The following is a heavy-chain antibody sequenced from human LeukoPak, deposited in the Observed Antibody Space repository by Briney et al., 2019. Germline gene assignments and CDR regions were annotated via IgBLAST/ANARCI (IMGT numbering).Heavy chain of an antibody. CDR2: MNPNSGNT. CDR3: ARGLRLAGSSGYHLGDY. CDR1: GYTFTSYD. J-gene: IGHJ4*02. V-gene: IGHV1-8*01. Sequence: ASVKVSCKASGYTFTSYDINWVRQATGQGLEWMGWMNPNSGNTGYAQKFQGRVTMTRNTSISTAYMELSSLRSEDTAVYYCARGLRLAGSSGYHLGDYWGQGTLVTVSS. D-gene: IGHD3-22*01.